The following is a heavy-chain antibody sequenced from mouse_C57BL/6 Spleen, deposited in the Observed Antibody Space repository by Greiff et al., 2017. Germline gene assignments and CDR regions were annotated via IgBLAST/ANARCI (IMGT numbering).Heavy chain of an antibody. CDR3: ADYYGSSYWFAY. D-gene: IGHD1-1*01. V-gene: IGHV1-19*01. CDR1: GYTFPDYY. CDR2: INPYNGGT. Sequence: EVQLQQSGPVLVKPGASVKMSCKASGYTFPDYYMNWVKQSHGKSLEWIGVINPYNGGTSYNQKFKGKATLTVDKSSSTAYMELNSLTSEDSAVYYCADYYGSSYWFAYWGQGTLVTVSA. J-gene: IGHJ3*01.